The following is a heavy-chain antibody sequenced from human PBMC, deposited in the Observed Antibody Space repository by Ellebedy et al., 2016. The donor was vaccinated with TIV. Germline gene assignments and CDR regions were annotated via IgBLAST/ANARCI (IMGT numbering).Heavy chain of an antibody. D-gene: IGHD6-19*01. CDR3: AGGYSSGWTDY. CDR1: GGSISSYY. Sequence: MPSETLSLTCTVSGGSISSYYWSWIRQPPGKELEWIGYIYYSGSTDYNPSLKSRVTMSVDTSKNQFSLKLSSVTAADTAVYYCAGGYSSGWTDYWGQGTLVTVSS. CDR2: IYYSGST. V-gene: IGHV4-59*12. J-gene: IGHJ4*02.